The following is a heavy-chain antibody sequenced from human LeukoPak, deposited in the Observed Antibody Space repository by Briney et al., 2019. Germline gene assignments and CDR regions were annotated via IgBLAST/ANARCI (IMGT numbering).Heavy chain of an antibody. CDR2: IDSDGSNT. CDR1: GFTFSGYW. CDR3: ARALRLAVNFDY. D-gene: IGHD6-19*01. J-gene: IGHJ4*02. Sequence: GGSLRLSCASSGFTFSGYWMHWVRQAPWKGLVWVSHIDSDGSNTNTADSVKGRFTISRDNAKNTLYLQMNSLRAEDTAVYYCARALRLAVNFDYWGQGTLVTVSS. V-gene: IGHV3-74*01.